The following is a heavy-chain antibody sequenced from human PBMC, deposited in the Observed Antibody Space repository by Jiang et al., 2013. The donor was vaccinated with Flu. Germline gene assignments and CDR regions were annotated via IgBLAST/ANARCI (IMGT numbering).Heavy chain of an antibody. CDR3: ARPVVGGYSGYDEVGAYYFDY. Sequence: GAEVKKPGSSVKVSCKASGGTFSSYAISWVRQAPGQGLEWMGRIIPILGIANYAQKFQGRVTITADKSTSTAYMELSSLRSEDTAVYYCARPVVGGYSGYDEVGAYYFDYWGQGTLVTVSS. CDR1: GGTFSSYA. J-gene: IGHJ4*02. CDR2: IIPILGIA. D-gene: IGHD5-12*01. V-gene: IGHV1-69*04.